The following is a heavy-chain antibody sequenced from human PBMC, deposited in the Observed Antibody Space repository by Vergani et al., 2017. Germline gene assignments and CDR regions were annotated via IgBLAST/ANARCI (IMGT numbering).Heavy chain of an antibody. Sequence: QGQLAQSGAEVKKPGSSVKVSCKASGGTFSSNSISWVRQAPGQGLEWMGRIIPIFGTTSYAQKFQGRVTILADESTSTAYMELSSLRSEDTAVYYCARSNSGSYYGGDYYYGMDVWGQGTTVTVSS. J-gene: IGHJ6*02. CDR2: IIPIFGTT. CDR1: GGTFSSNS. V-gene: IGHV1-69*13. CDR3: ARSNSGSYYGGDYYYGMDV. D-gene: IGHD1-26*01.